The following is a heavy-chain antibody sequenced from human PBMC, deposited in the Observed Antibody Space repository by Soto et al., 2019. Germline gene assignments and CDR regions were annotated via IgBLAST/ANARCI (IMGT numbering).Heavy chain of an antibody. Sequence: PSVTMSFTCTLSGGSMTTYYWTWFRQPPGKGPEWIGYSYYSGSTNYNPTLKRPVTISVGRSNTQSSMKLSSVTAADTTVYDCARHETLYGDYDYWGQGTLVTVSS. CDR3: ARHETLYGDYDY. CDR1: GGSMTTYY. J-gene: IGHJ4*02. CDR2: SYYSGST. D-gene: IGHD4-17*01. V-gene: IGHV4-59*08.